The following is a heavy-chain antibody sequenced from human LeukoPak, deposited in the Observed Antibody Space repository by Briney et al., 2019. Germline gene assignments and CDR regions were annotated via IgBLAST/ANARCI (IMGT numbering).Heavy chain of an antibody. J-gene: IGHJ4*02. CDR1: GFTVSSNY. CDR3: ARAFDGDYIDH. Sequence: GGSLRLSCAASGFTVSSNYMSWVRQAPGKGLEWVSVIYSGGSTYYADSVKGRFTISRDNSKNTLYLQMNSLRAEDTAVYYCARAFDGDYIDHWGQGTLVTVSS. D-gene: IGHD4-17*01. V-gene: IGHV3-66*01. CDR2: IYSGGST.